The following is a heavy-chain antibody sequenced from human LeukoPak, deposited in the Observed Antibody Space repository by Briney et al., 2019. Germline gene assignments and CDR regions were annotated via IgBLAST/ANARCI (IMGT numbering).Heavy chain of an antibody. Sequence: ASVKVSCKVSGYTLTELSMHWLRQAPGKGLEWMGGFDPEDGETIYAQKFQGRVTMTEDTSTDTAYMELSSLRSEDTAVYYCATADTPSTSWPNWFDPWGQGTLVTVSS. CDR2: FDPEDGET. V-gene: IGHV1-24*01. J-gene: IGHJ5*02. CDR1: GYTLTELS. CDR3: ATADTPSTSWPNWFDP. D-gene: IGHD2-2*01.